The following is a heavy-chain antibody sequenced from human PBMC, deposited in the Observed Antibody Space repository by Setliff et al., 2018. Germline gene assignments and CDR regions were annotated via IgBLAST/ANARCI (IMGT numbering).Heavy chain of an antibody. CDR3: ARSPSSGAYWNPRPFYSDY. D-gene: IGHD1-26*01. V-gene: IGHV4-59*08. CDR2: IYYSGST. CDR1: GGSISSYY. J-gene: IGHJ4*02. Sequence: SETLSLTCIVSGGSISSYYWSWIRQPPGKGLEWIGYIYYSGSTTYNPSLKSRVTISPDTSKNHFSLKVNSVTAADTALYYCARSPSSGAYWNPRPFYSDYWGQGTLVTVSS.